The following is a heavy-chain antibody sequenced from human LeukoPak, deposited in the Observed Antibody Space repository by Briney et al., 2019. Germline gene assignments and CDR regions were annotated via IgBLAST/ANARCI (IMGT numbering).Heavy chain of an antibody. D-gene: IGHD3-16*01. V-gene: IGHV5-51*01. CDR3: ARRGGATGGGSDAFDF. Sequence: GESLKISCKGSGYTFTTYWIGWVRQMPGKGLEWMGIIFPGDSDTRYSPSFQGQVTISADKSINTAYLQWSRLKASDTGMYYCARRGGATGGGSDAFDFWGQGTMVTVSS. J-gene: IGHJ3*01. CDR2: IFPGDSDT. CDR1: GYTFTTYW.